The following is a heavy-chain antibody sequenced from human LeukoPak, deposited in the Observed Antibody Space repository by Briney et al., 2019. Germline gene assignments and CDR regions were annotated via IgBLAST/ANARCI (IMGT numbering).Heavy chain of an antibody. J-gene: IGHJ4*02. V-gene: IGHV3-11*01. D-gene: IGHD2-21*02. CDR1: GFTSSGYY. CDR3: ARDLAYCGGDCYSGYFDY. CDR2: ISSSGSTI. Sequence: GGSLRLSCAASGFTSSGYYMSWIRQAPGKGLEWVSYISSSGSTIYYADSVKGRFTISRDNAKNSLYLQMNSLRAEDTAVYYCARDLAYCGGDCYSGYFDYWGQGTLVTVSS.